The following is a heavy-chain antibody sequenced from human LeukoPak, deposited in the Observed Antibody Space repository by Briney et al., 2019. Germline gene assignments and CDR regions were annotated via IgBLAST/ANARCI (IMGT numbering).Heavy chain of an antibody. V-gene: IGHV1-69*04. CDR3: AGESDFDY. J-gene: IGHJ4*02. CDR2: IITILGIA. CDR1: GGTFSSYA. Sequence: SVTVSCKASGGTFSSYAMSWGGRAPGQGVEGMGRIITILGIANYAQKFQRSVTITADKSTSTAYMELSSLRSEDTAVYYCAGESDFDYWGQGTLVTVSS.